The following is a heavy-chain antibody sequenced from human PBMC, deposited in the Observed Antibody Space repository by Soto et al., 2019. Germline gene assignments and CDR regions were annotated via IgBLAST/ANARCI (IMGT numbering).Heavy chain of an antibody. V-gene: IGHV1-69*13. Sequence: GSSVKVSCKASGGTFSSYAISWVRQAPGQGLEWMGGIIPIFGTANYAQKFQGRVTITADESTSTAYTELSSLRSEDTAVYYCAREGTGELTPGYFDYWGQGTLVTVSA. J-gene: IGHJ4*02. D-gene: IGHD1-26*01. CDR1: GGTFSSYA. CDR2: IIPIFGTA. CDR3: AREGTGELTPGYFDY.